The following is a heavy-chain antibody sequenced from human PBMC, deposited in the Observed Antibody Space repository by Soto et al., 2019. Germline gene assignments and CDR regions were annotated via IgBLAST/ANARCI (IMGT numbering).Heavy chain of an antibody. D-gene: IGHD3-9*01. V-gene: IGHV1-69*04. Sequence: SVKVSCKASGGTFSSYTISWVRQAPGQGLEWMGRIIPILGIANYAQKFQGRVTITADKSTSTAYMELSSLRSEDTAVYYCARDLLRYFDGGSDAFDIWGQGTMVTVSS. J-gene: IGHJ3*02. CDR3: ARDLLRYFDGGSDAFDI. CDR2: IIPILGIA. CDR1: GGTFSSYT.